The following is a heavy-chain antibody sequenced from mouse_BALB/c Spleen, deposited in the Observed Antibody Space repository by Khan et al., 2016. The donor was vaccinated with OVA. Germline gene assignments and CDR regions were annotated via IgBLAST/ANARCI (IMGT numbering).Heavy chain of an antibody. CDR3: ARTARIKY. D-gene: IGHD1-2*01. Sequence: VQLKESGPGLVKPSQSLSLTCTVTGYSITSGYGWNWIRQFPGNQLEWMGYISYSGSTNYNPSLKSRISITRDTSKNQFFLQLNSVTTEDTATYYSARTARIKYWGQGTTLTVSA. CDR2: ISYSGST. J-gene: IGHJ2*01. CDR1: GYSITSGYG. V-gene: IGHV3-2*02.